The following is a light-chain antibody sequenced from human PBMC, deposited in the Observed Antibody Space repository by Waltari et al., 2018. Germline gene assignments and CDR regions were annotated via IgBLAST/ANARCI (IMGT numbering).Light chain of an antibody. Sequence: QSALTQPASVSGSPGQSITISCTGTSSYIGCYYSVPWYQQHPGKAPKLMIYDVSNRPSGVSNRFSGSKSGNTASLTISGLQAEDEADYYCSSYTSSSTLEIGGGTKLTVL. J-gene: IGLJ2*01. CDR3: SSYTSSSTLE. CDR1: SSYIGCYYS. CDR2: DVS. V-gene: IGLV2-14*01.